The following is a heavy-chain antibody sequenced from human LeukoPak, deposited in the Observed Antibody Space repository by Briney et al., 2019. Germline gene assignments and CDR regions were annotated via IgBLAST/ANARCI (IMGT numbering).Heavy chain of an antibody. Sequence: SETLSLTCAVYGGSFSGYYWSWIRQPPGKGLEWIGEINHSGSTNYNPSLKSRVTISVDTSKNQFSLKLSSVTAADTAVYYCARSWGVHYYYYYMDVWGKGTTVTISS. D-gene: IGHD3-16*01. V-gene: IGHV4-34*01. J-gene: IGHJ6*03. CDR2: INHSGST. CDR1: GGSFSGYY. CDR3: ARSWGVHYYYYYMDV.